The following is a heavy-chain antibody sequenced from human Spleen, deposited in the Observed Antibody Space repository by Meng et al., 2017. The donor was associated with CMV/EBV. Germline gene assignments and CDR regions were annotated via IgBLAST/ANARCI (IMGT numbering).Heavy chain of an antibody. V-gene: IGHV3-23*04. CDR2: ISGSGGST. CDR3: AKDLRGNYIAWFDS. J-gene: IGHJ5*01. D-gene: IGHD3-10*01. CDR1: GFTFSSYG. Sequence: VQLVESGGGVVQPGRSLRLSCAASGFTFSSYGMHWVRQAPGKGLEWVSGISGSGGSTYYADSVKGRFTISRDNSKDTLYLQMNSLRADDTAVYYCAKDLRGNYIAWFDSWGQGTLVTVSS.